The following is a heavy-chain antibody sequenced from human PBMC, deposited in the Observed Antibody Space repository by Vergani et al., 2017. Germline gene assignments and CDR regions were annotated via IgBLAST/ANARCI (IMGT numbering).Heavy chain of an antibody. CDR2: INPNSGGT. V-gene: IGHV1-2*02. Sequence: QVQLVQSGAEVKKPGASVKVSCKASGYTFTDYFMHWVRQAPGQGLEWMGWINPNSGGTNYAQKFQGRVTMTRDTSISTAYMELSNLRSDDTAVYYCARVGTRSNRYYFDYWGQGTLVTVSS. CDR1: GYTFTDYF. J-gene: IGHJ4*02. D-gene: IGHD1-14*01. CDR3: ARVGTRSNRYYFDY.